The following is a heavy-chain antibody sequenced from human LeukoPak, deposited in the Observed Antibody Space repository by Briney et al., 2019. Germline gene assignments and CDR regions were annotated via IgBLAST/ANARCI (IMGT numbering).Heavy chain of an antibody. J-gene: IGHJ4*02. Sequence: GGSLRLSCAASGFTFSSYSMMWVRQAPGKGLEWVSYISSSSTTIHYADSVKGRFTISRDNAKNSVYLQMNSLRAEDTAVYYCASIAAGRRPFDYWGQGTLVTVSS. D-gene: IGHD6-13*01. CDR2: ISSSSTTI. CDR1: GFTFSSYS. CDR3: ASIAAGRRPFDY. V-gene: IGHV3-48*01.